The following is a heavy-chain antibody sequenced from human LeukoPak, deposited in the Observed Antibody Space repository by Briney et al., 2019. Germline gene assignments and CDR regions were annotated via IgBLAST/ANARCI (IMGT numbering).Heavy chain of an antibody. Sequence: ASVKVSCKASGYTFTGYYMHWVRQAPGQGLEWMGWINPNSGGTNYAQKFQGRVTMTRNTSISTAYMELSSLRSEDTAVYYCARGRIGSSTSCYYWGQGTLVTVSS. V-gene: IGHV1-2*02. CDR3: ARGRIGSSTSCYY. J-gene: IGHJ4*02. CDR1: GYTFTGYY. D-gene: IGHD2-2*01. CDR2: INPNSGGT.